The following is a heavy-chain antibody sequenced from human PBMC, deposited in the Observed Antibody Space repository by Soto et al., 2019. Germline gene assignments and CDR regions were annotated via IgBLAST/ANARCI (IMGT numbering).Heavy chain of an antibody. CDR2: ISYDGSNK. D-gene: IGHD3-3*01. Sequence: GGSLRLSCAASGFTFSSYGMHWVRQAPGKGLEWVAVISYDGSNKYYADSVKGRFTISRDNSKNTLYLQMNSLRAEDTAVYYCAKQFLEWFLNWFDPWGQGTLVTVSS. CDR3: AKQFLEWFLNWFDP. CDR1: GFTFSSYG. J-gene: IGHJ5*02. V-gene: IGHV3-30*18.